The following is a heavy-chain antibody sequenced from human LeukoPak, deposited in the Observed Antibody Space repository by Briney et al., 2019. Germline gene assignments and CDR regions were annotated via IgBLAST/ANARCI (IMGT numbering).Heavy chain of an antibody. V-gene: IGHV3-21*01. J-gene: IGHJ6*03. CDR1: GFTFSSYS. Sequence: GSLRLSCAASGFTFSSYSMNWVRQAPGKGLEWVSSISSSSSYIYYADSVKGRFTISRDNAKNSLYLQMNSLRAEDTAVYYCARKLGYCSSTSCYDYYYYMDVWGKGTTVTVSS. CDR2: ISSSSSYI. D-gene: IGHD2-2*01. CDR3: ARKLGYCSSTSCYDYYYYMDV.